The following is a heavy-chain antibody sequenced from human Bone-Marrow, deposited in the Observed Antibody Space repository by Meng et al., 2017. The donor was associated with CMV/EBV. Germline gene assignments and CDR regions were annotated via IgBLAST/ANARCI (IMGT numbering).Heavy chain of an antibody. CDR2: IYYSGST. D-gene: IGHD6-6*01. CDR3: ARDSSFDQ. Sequence: GSLRLSCTVSGGSVSSGSYYWSWIRQPPGKGLEWIGYIYYSGSTNYNPSLKSRVTISVDTSKNQLSLKLRSVTAADTAIYYCARDSSFDQWGQGTLVTVSS. V-gene: IGHV4-61*01. CDR1: GGSVSSGSYY. J-gene: IGHJ4*02.